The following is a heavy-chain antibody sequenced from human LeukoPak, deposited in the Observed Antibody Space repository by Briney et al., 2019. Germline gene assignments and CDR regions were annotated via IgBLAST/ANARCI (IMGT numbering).Heavy chain of an antibody. CDR3: ARERAYYDILPRWFDP. J-gene: IGHJ5*02. Sequence: SETLSLTCTVSGDSISNSNYYWGWIRQPPGKGLEWIGSIYYSGSTYYNPSLKSRVTISLDTSKNQFSLKLSSVTAADTAVYYCARERAYYDILPRWFDPWGQGTLVTVSS. CDR1: GDSISNSNYY. V-gene: IGHV4-39*07. CDR2: IYYSGST. D-gene: IGHD3-9*01.